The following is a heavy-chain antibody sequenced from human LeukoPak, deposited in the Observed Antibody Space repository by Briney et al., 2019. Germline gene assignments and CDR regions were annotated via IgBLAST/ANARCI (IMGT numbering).Heavy chain of an antibody. CDR3: ARDLHGGYSSDY. D-gene: IGHD4-23*01. Sequence: PGGSLRLSCAASGFTFNNFGMHWVRQAPGKGLEWVAFMGYEGIHKYYADSVKGRFTISKDNSKATLYPQMNSLRPEDTAVYYCARDLHGGYSSDYWGQGTLVTVSS. CDR1: GFTFNNFG. CDR2: MGYEGIHK. J-gene: IGHJ4*02. V-gene: IGHV3-30*02.